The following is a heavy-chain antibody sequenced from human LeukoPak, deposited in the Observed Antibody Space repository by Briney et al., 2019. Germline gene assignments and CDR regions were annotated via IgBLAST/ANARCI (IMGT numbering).Heavy chain of an antibody. J-gene: IGHJ6*03. Sequence: GGSLRLSCAASGFTFADYGMNWVRQAPGKGLEWVSGIRWNGDITGYADSVKGRFTISRDDAKNSLCLQVNSLRAEDTALYYCARDRPNYNNYMDVWGKGTTVTVSS. V-gene: IGHV3-20*04. CDR3: ARDRPNYNNYMDV. CDR1: GFTFADYG. CDR2: IRWNGDIT.